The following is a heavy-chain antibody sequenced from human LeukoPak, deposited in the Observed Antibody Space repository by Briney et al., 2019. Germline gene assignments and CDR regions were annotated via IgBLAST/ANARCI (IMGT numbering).Heavy chain of an antibody. V-gene: IGHV3-33*06. D-gene: IGHD4-23*01. J-gene: IGHJ4*02. CDR1: EYTFSSHG. Sequence: GGSLRLSCAASEYTFSSHGIHWVRQAPGKGLEWVAVVWYDGRNRDYADSVKGRFTISKDNSNNMVFLQMDRLRAEDTAVYYCAKDATGVWGPDYWGQGTLVTVSS. CDR3: AKDATGVWGPDY. CDR2: VWYDGRNR.